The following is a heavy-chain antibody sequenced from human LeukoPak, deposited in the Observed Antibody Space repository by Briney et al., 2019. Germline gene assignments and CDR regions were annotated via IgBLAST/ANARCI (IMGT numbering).Heavy chain of an antibody. D-gene: IGHD3-10*01. CDR3: AKEGAYPIITYDS. J-gene: IGHJ5*01. Sequence: GGSLRLSCAASGFTFSGYWMNWVRQAPGKGLEWVANIKREGNEKNNVDSVKGRFSISRDSAKNSLYLQMDSLRAEETAVYYCAKEGAYPIITYDSWGQGALVTVSS. CDR2: IKREGNEK. V-gene: IGHV3-7*01. CDR1: GFTFSGYW.